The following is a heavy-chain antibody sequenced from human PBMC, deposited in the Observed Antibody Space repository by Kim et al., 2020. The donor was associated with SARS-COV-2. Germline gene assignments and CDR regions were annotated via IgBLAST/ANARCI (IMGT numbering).Heavy chain of an antibody. J-gene: IGHJ6*02. CDR2: IWYDGSNK. V-gene: IGHV3-33*06. CDR1: GFTFSSYG. Sequence: GGSLRLSCAASGFTFSSYGMHWVRQAPGKGLEWVAVIWYDGSNKYYADSVKGRFTISRDNSKNTLYLQMNSLRAEDTAVYYCAKDYGSSWYGRGDGMDVWGQGTTVTVSS. CDR3: AKDYGSSWYGRGDGMDV. D-gene: IGHD6-13*01.